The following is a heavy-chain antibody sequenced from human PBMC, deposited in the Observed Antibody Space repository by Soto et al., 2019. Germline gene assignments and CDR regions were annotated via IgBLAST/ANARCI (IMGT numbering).Heavy chain of an antibody. J-gene: IGHJ4*02. D-gene: IGHD2-8*01. CDR1: GGSISSYY. V-gene: IGHV4-59*01. CDR2: IYYSGST. Sequence: SETLSLTCTVSGGSISSYYWSWIRQPPGKGLEWIGYIYYSGSTNYNPSLKSRVTISVDTSKNQFSLKLSSVTAADTAVYYCARGGPLNADDYWGQGTLVTVSS. CDR3: ARGGPLNADDY.